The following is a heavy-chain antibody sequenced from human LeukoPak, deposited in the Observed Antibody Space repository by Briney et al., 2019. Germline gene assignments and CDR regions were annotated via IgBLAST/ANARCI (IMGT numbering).Heavy chain of an antibody. D-gene: IGHD6-6*01. CDR1: GGSVSSATYY. CDR3: ARVRQLVPGYFFDY. J-gene: IGHJ4*02. V-gene: IGHV4-61*01. Sequence: TSETLSLTCTVSGGSVSSATYYWSWIRQPPGKGLEWIGYIYYSGSTNYNPSFKSRVTISLDTSENQFSLKLTSVTAADTAVYYCARVRQLVPGYFFDYWGQGALVTVSS. CDR2: IYYSGST.